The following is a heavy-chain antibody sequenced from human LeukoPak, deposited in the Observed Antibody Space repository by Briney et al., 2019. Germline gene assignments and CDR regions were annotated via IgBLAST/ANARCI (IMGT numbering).Heavy chain of an antibody. Sequence: GGSLRLSCAASGFTFSSYGMHWVRQAPGKGLEWVAIISYDGSNKDYAESVKGRFTISRDNSKNTVNLQMNSLRAEDTAVYYCAKAYEAYCGGDCYSFFDYWGQGTLVTVSS. CDR1: GFTFSSYG. D-gene: IGHD2-21*02. CDR3: AKAYEAYCGGDCYSFFDY. V-gene: IGHV3-30*18. CDR2: ISYDGSNK. J-gene: IGHJ4*02.